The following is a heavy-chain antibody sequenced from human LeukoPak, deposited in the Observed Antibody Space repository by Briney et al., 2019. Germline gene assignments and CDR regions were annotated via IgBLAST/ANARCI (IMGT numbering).Heavy chain of an antibody. V-gene: IGHV4-61*02. CDR2: IYTSGST. CDR3: ARGGGVDYSFDY. Sequence: SETLSLTCTVSGGSISSGTYYWSWIRQPAGKGLEWIGRIYTSGSTNYNPSLKSRVTISVDTSKNQFSLKLRSVTAADTAVYYCARGGGVDYSFDYWGQGTLVTVSS. J-gene: IGHJ4*02. D-gene: IGHD4-11*01. CDR1: GGSISSGTYY.